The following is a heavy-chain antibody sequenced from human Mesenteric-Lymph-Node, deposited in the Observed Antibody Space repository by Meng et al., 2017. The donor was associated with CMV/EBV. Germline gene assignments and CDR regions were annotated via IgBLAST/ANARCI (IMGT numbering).Heavy chain of an antibody. Sequence: SVKVSCKASGGTFSSYAISWVRQAPGQGLEWMGGIIPILGIANYAQKFQGRVTITADKSTSTAYMELSSLRSEDTAVYYCARTRIVVVPAAIYYYGMDVWGQGTTVTVSS. CDR3: ARTRIVVVPAAIYYYGMDV. D-gene: IGHD2-2*01. CDR1: GGTFSSYA. V-gene: IGHV1-69*10. J-gene: IGHJ6*02. CDR2: IIPILGIA.